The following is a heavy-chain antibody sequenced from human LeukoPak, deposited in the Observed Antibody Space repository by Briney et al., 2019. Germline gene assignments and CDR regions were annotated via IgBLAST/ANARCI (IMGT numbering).Heavy chain of an antibody. CDR3: ARVFPFNDYVWGSYRRNWFDP. D-gene: IGHD3-16*02. CDR1: GGSMTNYY. CDR2: IYYSGTT. V-gene: IGHV4-59*08. J-gene: IGHJ5*02. Sequence: SETLSLTCTVSGGSMTNYYWSWIRQPPGKGLEWIGYIYYSGTTSYNPSLKSRVTMSVDTSKNQFSLRLGSVTAADTAVYYCARVFPFNDYVWGSYRRNWFDPWGQGTLVTVSS.